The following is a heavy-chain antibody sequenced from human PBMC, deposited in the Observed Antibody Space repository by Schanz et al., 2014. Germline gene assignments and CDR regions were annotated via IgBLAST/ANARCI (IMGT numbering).Heavy chain of an antibody. V-gene: IGHV3-66*01. CDR3: ARAGYCTSVSCSLFVSDY. CDR1: GFSVGNKY. CDR2: IYIGGNT. J-gene: IGHJ4*02. D-gene: IGHD2-2*03. Sequence: EVQLLESGGGLVQPGGSLRLSCAASGFSVGNKYMNWVRQAPGKGLEWVSFIYIGGNTYYADSVKGRFTISRDNSKNTVYIQMNSLRAEDTAVYYCARAGYCTSVSCSLFVSDYWGQGTLVTVSS.